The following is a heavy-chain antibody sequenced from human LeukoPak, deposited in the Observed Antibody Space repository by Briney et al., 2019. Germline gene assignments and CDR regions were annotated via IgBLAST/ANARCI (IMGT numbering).Heavy chain of an antibody. V-gene: IGHV4-38-2*02. CDR3: ARGHDSIKTFGEVIKSRTRWFDP. CDR1: GYSISSGYF. CDR2: IYHSGST. J-gene: IGHJ5*02. Sequence: SETLSLTCTVSGYSISSGYFWGWIRQPPGKGLECIGTIYHSGSTYYNPSLKSRVTISVDTSKNQFSLKLNSVTAADTAVYYCARGHDSIKTFGEVIKSRTRWFDPWGQGTLVTVSS. D-gene: IGHD3-3*01.